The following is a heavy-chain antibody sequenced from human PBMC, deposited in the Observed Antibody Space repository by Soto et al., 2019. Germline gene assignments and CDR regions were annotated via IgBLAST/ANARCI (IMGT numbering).Heavy chain of an antibody. CDR2: ISGSGGST. CDR1: GFTFSSYA. V-gene: IGHV3-23*01. D-gene: IGHD3-22*01. J-gene: IGHJ6*02. CDR3: AKDSSGYYFPNYYYYYGMDV. Sequence: GSLRRSCAASGFTFSSYAMSWVRQAPGKGLKWVSAISGSGGSTYYADSVKGRFTISRDNSKNTLYLQMNSLRAEDTAVYYCAKDSSGYYFPNYYYYYGMDVWGQGTTVTVSS.